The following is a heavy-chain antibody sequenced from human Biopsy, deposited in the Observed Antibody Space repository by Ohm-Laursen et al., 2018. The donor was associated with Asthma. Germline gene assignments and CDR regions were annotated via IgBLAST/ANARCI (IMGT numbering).Heavy chain of an antibody. Sequence: SLRLSCTASGFTFSTYAMHWVRQAPGKGLEWVAVISYDGSNKYYADSVKGRFTISRDNSKNTLYLQMNSLRGDDTAVYYCARDVNRDGWYFGYWGQGTLVTVSS. CDR2: ISYDGSNK. J-gene: IGHJ4*02. V-gene: IGHV3-30-3*01. CDR1: GFTFSTYA. CDR3: ARDVNRDGWYFGY. D-gene: IGHD5-24*01.